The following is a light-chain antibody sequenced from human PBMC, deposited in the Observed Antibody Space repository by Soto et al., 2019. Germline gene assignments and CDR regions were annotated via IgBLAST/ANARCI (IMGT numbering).Light chain of an antibody. CDR2: GAS. CDR3: QQYNTWLWT. V-gene: IGKV3-15*01. CDR1: QSVNAN. Sequence: EEVMTQSPATLSVSPGERATLSCRASQSVNANLAWYQQKPGQAPMLLIHGASNRATGIPARFSGSGFGTEFILTISSLQSEDFAVYYCQQYNTWLWTFGQGTKVEI. J-gene: IGKJ1*01.